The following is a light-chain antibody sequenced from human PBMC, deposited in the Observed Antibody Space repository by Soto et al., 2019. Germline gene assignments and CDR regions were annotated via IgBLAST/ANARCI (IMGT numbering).Light chain of an antibody. J-gene: IGKJ1*01. CDR2: AAS. CDR3: QQSYSTPRT. CDR1: QSISSY. Sequence: DIQMTRSPPSLSASVGDRVTITCRASQSISSYLNWYQQKPGKAPKIMSYAASSLQSGVPSRFSGSGSGTDFTLTISSLQPEDFATYYCQQSYSTPRTFGQGTKVDIK. V-gene: IGKV1-39*01.